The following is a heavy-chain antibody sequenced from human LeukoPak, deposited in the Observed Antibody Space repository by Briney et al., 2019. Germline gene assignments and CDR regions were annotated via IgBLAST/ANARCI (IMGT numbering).Heavy chain of an antibody. J-gene: IGHJ4*02. Sequence: SQTLSLTCTVSGGPISSGDYYWSWIRQPPGKGLERIGYIYYSGSTYYNPSLKSRVTISVDTSKNQFSLKLSSVTAADTAVYYCARVNSFLRPYHFDYWGQGTLVTVSS. CDR2: IYYSGST. CDR3: ARVNSFLRPYHFDY. D-gene: IGHD2/OR15-2a*01. V-gene: IGHV4-30-4*01. CDR1: GGPISSGDYY.